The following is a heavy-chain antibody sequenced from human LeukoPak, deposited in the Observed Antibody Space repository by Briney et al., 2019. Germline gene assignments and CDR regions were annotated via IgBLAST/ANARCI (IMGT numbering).Heavy chain of an antibody. CDR3: ASSLSRIMITFGGVIGTNFEH. D-gene: IGHD3-16*02. CDR1: GGSISSGGYS. CDR2: IYYSGST. V-gene: IGHV4-30-4*07. Sequence: SETLSLTCAVSGGSISSGGYSWSWIRQPPGKGLEWIGYIYYSGSTYYNPSLKSRVTIAVDTSKNQFSLKLSSVTAADTAVYYCASSLSRIMITFGGVIGTNFEHWGQGTLVTVSS. J-gene: IGHJ4*02.